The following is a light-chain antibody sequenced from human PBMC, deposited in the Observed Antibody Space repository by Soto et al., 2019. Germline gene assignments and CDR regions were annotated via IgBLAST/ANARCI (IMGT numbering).Light chain of an antibody. CDR2: GNT. Sequence: QSVLTQPPSVSGAPGQRVTISCTGSSSNIGAGYDVQWYQQLPGAAPRLLIFGNTNRPSGVPDRFSGSRSGTSASLAISGPQAEDEAYYYCQSYDISLSVSVVFGGGTKVTVL. J-gene: IGLJ2*01. V-gene: IGLV1-40*01. CDR1: SSNIGAGYD. CDR3: QSYDISLSVSVV.